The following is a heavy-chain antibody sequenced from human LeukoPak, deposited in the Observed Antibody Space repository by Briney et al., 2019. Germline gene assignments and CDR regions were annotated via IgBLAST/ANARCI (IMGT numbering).Heavy chain of an antibody. Sequence: GGSLRLSCAASGFTFSSYWMHWVRQAPGKGLVWVSRINSDGSSTSYADSVKGRFTISRDNAKNTLYLQMNSLRAEDTAVYYCARPDNVDYYGMDVWGQGTTVTVSS. V-gene: IGHV3-74*01. J-gene: IGHJ6*02. D-gene: IGHD1-1*01. CDR1: GFTFSSYW. CDR2: INSDGSST. CDR3: ARPDNVDYYGMDV.